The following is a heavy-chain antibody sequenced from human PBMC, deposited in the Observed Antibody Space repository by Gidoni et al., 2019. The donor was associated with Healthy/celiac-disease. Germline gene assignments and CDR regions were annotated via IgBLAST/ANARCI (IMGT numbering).Heavy chain of an antibody. J-gene: IGHJ5*01. D-gene: IGHD2-15*01. CDR1: GYSGSSVYY. CDR2: IYHSVST. CDR3: ARRVVSFYPALDP. V-gene: IGHV4-38-2*02. Sequence: QVQLQESGPGLVKPSQPLSLTCTVSGYSGSSVYYWGWIRQPAGKGLEWIGSIYHSVSTYDTPSLKSRVTIAVDTSKKQFSLKLSSVNAADTDVYYCARRVVSFYPALDPWGQGTLVTVSS.